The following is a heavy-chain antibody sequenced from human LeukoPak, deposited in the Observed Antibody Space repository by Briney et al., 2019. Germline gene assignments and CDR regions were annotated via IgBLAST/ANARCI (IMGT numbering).Heavy chain of an antibody. CDR3: ARDLARFLGWLSHFFPYYFDY. V-gene: IGHV3-23*01. CDR2: ISSSGSST. Sequence: GGCLRLSCVAAVVTFSTYPVSWVRQAPWKGLEWVLVISSSGSSTYYADSVKGRFTISRDNSKNTLYLQMNSLRAEDTAVYYCARDLARFLGWLSHFFPYYFDYWGQGTLVTVSS. CDR1: VVTFSTYP. J-gene: IGHJ4*02. D-gene: IGHD3-3*01.